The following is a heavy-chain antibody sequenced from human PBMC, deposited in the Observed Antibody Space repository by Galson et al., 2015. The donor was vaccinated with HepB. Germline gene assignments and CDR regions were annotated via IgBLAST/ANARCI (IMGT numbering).Heavy chain of an antibody. CDR3: AREGMAGPLHY. J-gene: IGHJ4*02. D-gene: IGHD6-19*01. V-gene: IGHV3-30-3*01. Sequence: SLRLSCAASGFTFGSYAMHWVRQAPGKGLQWVAIIPYDGSYKYYADSVKGRFTISRDNSKNTLYLQMSSLRAEDTAVYYCAREGMAGPLHYWGQGTLITASS. CDR2: IPYDGSYK. CDR1: GFTFGSYA.